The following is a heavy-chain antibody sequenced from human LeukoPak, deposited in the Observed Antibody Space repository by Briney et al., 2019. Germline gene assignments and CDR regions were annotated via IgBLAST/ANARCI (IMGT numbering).Heavy chain of an antibody. J-gene: IGHJ3*02. CDR3: GRPYSGSWGVGAFNI. Sequence: LPGGSLRLSCAASGFGVSSNYMSWVRQAPGKGLEWVSVLYASGITKYADSVKGRFTISRDNAKNSLYLQMNSLRAEDTAVYYCGRPYSGSWGVGAFNIWGQGTTVTVSS. CDR2: LYASGIT. CDR1: GFGVSSNY. V-gene: IGHV3-66*04. D-gene: IGHD6-13*01.